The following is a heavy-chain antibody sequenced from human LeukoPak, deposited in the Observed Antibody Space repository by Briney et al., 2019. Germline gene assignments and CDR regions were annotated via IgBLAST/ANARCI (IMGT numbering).Heavy chain of an antibody. Sequence: SEALSLTCAVYGGSFSGYYWSWIRQPPGKGLEWIGEINHSGSTNYNPSLKSRVTISVDTSKNQFSLKLSSVTAADTAVYYCARGFNWFGPWGQGTLVTVSS. CDR1: GGSFSGYY. J-gene: IGHJ5*02. V-gene: IGHV4-34*01. CDR2: INHSGST. CDR3: ARGFNWFGP.